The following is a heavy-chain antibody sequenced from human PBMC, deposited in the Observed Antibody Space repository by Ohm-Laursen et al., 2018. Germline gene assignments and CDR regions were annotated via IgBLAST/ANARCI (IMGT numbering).Heavy chain of an antibody. CDR3: ARGYVVVVVAARYGMDV. J-gene: IGHJ6*02. D-gene: IGHD2-15*01. V-gene: IGHV3-21*01. CDR1: GFTFSSYS. Sequence: SLRLSCTASGFTFSSYSMNWVRQAPGKGLEWVSSISSSSSYIYYADSVKGRFTISRDNAKNSLYLQMNSLRAEDTAVYYCARGYVVVVVAARYGMDVWGQGTTVTVSS. CDR2: ISSSSSYI.